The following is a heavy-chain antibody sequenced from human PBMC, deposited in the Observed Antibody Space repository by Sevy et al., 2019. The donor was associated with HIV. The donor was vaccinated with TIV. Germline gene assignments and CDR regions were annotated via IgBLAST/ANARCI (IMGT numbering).Heavy chain of an antibody. CDR1: GGTFSNYA. Sequence: ASVKVSCKASGGTFSNYAISWVRQAPGQGLEWMGGIIPIFGTANYAQKFQGRVTITADESTSTAYMDLSSLRSEDTAGYYCARVGFARGYDFWSGLRFDYWGQGTLVTVSS. V-gene: IGHV1-69*13. D-gene: IGHD3-3*01. J-gene: IGHJ4*02. CDR3: ARVGFARGYDFWSGLRFDY. CDR2: IIPIFGTA.